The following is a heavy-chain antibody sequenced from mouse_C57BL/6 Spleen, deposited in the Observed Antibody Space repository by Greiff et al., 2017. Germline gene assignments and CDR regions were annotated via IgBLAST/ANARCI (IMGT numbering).Heavy chain of an antibody. CDR1: GYTFTDYE. V-gene: IGHV1-15*01. CDR2: IGPATSGT. J-gene: IGHJ2*01. D-gene: IGHD1-1*01. Sequence: VQLQQSGAELVRPGASVTLSCKASGYTFTDYEMHWVKQTPVHGLEWIGAIGPATSGTAYNQKFKGKATLTADKSSSTAYLELRSLTSEDSAVYYCTRRTTIVAGIFDYWGQGTTLTVSS. CDR3: TRRTTIVAGIFDY.